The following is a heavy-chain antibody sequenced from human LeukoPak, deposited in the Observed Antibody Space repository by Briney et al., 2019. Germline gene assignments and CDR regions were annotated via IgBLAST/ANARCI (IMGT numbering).Heavy chain of an antibody. V-gene: IGHV3-7*01. J-gene: IGHJ4*02. CDR2: INEDGREE. CDR1: GFIFSNYW. CDR3: ARDEPGFGELLVH. Sequence: SGGSLRLSCAASGFIFSNYWMTWVRQAPGKGLEWVANINEDGREEKYVDSVKGRFTISRDNAKNSLYLQMNSLRVEDTAVYYCARDEPGFGELLVHWGEGSLVTVSS. D-gene: IGHD3-10*01.